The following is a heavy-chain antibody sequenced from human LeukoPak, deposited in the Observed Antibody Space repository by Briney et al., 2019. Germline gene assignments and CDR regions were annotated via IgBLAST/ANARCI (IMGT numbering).Heavy chain of an antibody. Sequence: ASVKVSCKASGYTFTSYGISWVRQAPGQGLEWMGWISAYSGNTNYAQKLQGRVTMTTDTSTSTVYMELRSLRSDDTAVYYCARDRGSSGWPYYFDYWGQGTLVTVSS. V-gene: IGHV1-18*01. J-gene: IGHJ4*02. CDR1: GYTFTSYG. D-gene: IGHD6-19*01. CDR2: ISAYSGNT. CDR3: ARDRGSSGWPYYFDY.